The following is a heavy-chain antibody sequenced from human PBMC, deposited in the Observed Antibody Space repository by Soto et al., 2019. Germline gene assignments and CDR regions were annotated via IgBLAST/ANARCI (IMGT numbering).Heavy chain of an antibody. CDR3: ARLPIYGSGRGAFAI. Sequence: QVQLVESGGGVVQPGRSLRLSCAASGFTFSSYGMHWVRQAQGPGLEGVAVICYDGSTISYADSVRGRFTISRDTSKNTLYLHMNSLRPEDTAVYYCARLPIYGSGRGAFAIWGQGTMVTVSS. CDR1: GFTFSSYG. V-gene: IGHV3-33*01. J-gene: IGHJ3*02. D-gene: IGHD3-10*01. CDR2: ICYDGSTI.